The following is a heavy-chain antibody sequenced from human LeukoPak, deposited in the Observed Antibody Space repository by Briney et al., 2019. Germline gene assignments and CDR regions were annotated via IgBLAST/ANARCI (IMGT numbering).Heavy chain of an antibody. D-gene: IGHD1-26*01. J-gene: IGHJ4*02. Sequence: PGGSLRFSCAASGFTFSGYVMTWVRQAPGKGLEWVSVLYNGGTTYYADSVTGRFTISRDNSKNTLYLQMNSLRAEDTAVYYCAREIGGALHYFDYWGQGALVTVSS. CDR1: GFTFSGYV. CDR2: LYNGGTT. V-gene: IGHV3-53*01. CDR3: AREIGGALHYFDY.